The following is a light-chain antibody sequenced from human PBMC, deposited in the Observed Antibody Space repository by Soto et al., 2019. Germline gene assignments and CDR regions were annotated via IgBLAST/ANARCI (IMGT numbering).Light chain of an antibody. CDR3: MQGTHWPIT. J-gene: IGKJ5*01. Sequence: DVVMTQSPLSLPVTLGQPASISCRSNQSLVHSDGIAYLSWFQQRPGRYPRRLIYKVSNRDSGVPARFSGSGSGTDFALKISRVEAEDVGVYYCMQGTHWPITFGQGTRLEIK. V-gene: IGKV2-30*02. CDR1: QSLVHSDGIAY. CDR2: KVS.